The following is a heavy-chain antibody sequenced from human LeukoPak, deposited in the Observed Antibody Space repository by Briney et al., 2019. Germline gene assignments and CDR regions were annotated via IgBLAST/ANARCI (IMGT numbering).Heavy chain of an antibody. J-gene: IGHJ6*03. D-gene: IGHD3-22*01. V-gene: IGHV3-53*01. CDR1: GFTVSSNY. Sequence: GGSLRLSCAASGFTVSSNYMSWVRQAPGKGLEWVSVIYSGGSTYYADSVKGRFTISRDNSKNTLYLQMNSLRAEDTAVYYCARRTYYYDSSGYQKHYYYYMDVWGKGTTVTISS. CDR3: ARRTYYYDSSGYQKHYYYYMDV. CDR2: IYSGGST.